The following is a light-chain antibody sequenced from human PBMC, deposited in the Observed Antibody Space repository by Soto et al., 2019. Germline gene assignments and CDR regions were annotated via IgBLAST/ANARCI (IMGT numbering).Light chain of an antibody. V-gene: IGLV2-8*01. CDR1: SSDVGGYDY. J-gene: IGLJ1*01. Sequence: QSVLAQPPSASGSPGQSVTISCTVTSSDVGGYDYVSWYQQHPGTAPTLLIDEFTKPPSGVPDRFSGSKSGNTASLTVSGLQPEDAAHYYCSSYAGSNNFVFGTGTKVTVL. CDR3: SSYAGSNNFV. CDR2: EFT.